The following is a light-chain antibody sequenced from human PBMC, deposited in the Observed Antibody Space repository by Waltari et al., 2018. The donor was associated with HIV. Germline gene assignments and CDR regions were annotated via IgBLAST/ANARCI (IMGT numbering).Light chain of an antibody. CDR2: EVR. CDR1: SSAVGDTNY. J-gene: IGLJ2*01. Sequence: QSALTQPASVSGSLGQSITISCTGTSSAVGDTNYVSWYQQHPGTAPKLIIYEVRNRPSGVSNHFSGSKSGNTASLTISGLQAEDEADYYCSSYTSSRTVVFGGGTKLTVL. CDR3: SSYTSSRTVV. V-gene: IGLV2-14*01.